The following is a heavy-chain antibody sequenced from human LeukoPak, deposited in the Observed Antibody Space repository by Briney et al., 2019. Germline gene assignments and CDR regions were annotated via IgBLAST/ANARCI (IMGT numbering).Heavy chain of an antibody. J-gene: IGHJ4*02. V-gene: IGHV4-31*03. D-gene: IGHD3-9*01. CDR1: GVSVSSGGYY. CDR3: AGGKYDILTGYFRFDH. CDR2: VYYSGST. Sequence: PSETLSLTCTVSGVSVSSGGYYWSWIRQHAEKGLESIGHVYYSGSTYYNPSLKSRITILKDASKNHFTLKLNSVTPTDTAVYFCAGGKYDILTGYFRFDHWGQGTLVTVSS.